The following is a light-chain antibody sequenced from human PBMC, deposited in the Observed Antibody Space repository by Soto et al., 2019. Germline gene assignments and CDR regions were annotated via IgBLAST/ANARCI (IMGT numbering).Light chain of an antibody. CDR1: SSNIGSNY. CDR3: AAWDDSLSGVV. CDR2: RNN. J-gene: IGLJ2*01. V-gene: IGLV1-47*01. Sequence: QAVVTQPPSASGTPGQRVTISCSGSSSNIGSNYVFWYQHLPGTAPKLLIYRNNQRPSGVPDRFSGSKSGTSASLAISGLRSEYETDYYCAAWDDSLSGVVFGGGTKVTVL.